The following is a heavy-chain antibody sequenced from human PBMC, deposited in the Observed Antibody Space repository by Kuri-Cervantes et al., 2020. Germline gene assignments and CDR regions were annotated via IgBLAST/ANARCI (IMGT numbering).Heavy chain of an antibody. CDR1: GFTFDDYA. D-gene: IGHD3-3*01. V-gene: IGHV3-9*01. J-gene: IGHJ5*02. CDR2: ISWNSGSI. Sequence: SLRLSCAASGFTFDDYAMHWVRQAPGKGLEWVSGISWNSGSIGYADSVKGRFTISRDNAKNSLYLQMNSLRAEDTAVYYCARDQPKSVYYDFWSGYPNWFDPWGQGTLVTVSS. CDR3: ARDQPKSVYYDFWSGYPNWFDP.